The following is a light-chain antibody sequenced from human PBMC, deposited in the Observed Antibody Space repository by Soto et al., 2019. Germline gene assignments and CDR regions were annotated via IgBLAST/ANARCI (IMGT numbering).Light chain of an antibody. CDR3: QQYNSNSWT. V-gene: IGKV1-5*03. Sequence: DIQMTQSPSTVSASVGDRVTITCRASQSISRWLAWYQQKPRKAPKVLIYKTSNLESGVPSRFSGVPSRFSGNESRTEYTLTISSLQPDDFAIYYCQQYNSNSWTLGQGTKVEIK. CDR1: QSISRW. J-gene: IGKJ1*01. CDR2: KTS.